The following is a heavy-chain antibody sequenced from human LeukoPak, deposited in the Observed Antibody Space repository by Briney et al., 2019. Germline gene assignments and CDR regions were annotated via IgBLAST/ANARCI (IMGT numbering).Heavy chain of an antibody. J-gene: IGHJ4*02. CDR2: IKSKTDGGTA. CDR3: TTDGFPPRYFDY. Sequence: PGGSLRLSCTVSGFSFSNAWMGWVRQAPGKGLEWVGRIKSKTDGGTADYAAPVKGRFTISRDDSKNTLYLQMNSLKTEDTAVYYCTTDGFPPRYFDYWGQGTLVTVSS. CDR1: GFSFSNAW. V-gene: IGHV3-15*01. D-gene: IGHD5-12*01.